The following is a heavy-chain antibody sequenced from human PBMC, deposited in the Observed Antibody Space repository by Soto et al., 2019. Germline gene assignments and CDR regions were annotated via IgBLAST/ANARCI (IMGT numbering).Heavy chain of an antibody. V-gene: IGHV1-3*01. D-gene: IGHD3-10*01. Sequence: QVQLAQSGAEVKRPGASVKISCRTSGDRFSSYAFHWVRQAPGQGFEWMGWINAGSGKTKYSQKFQDRASITTDTSANTVYLDLNDLRFEDTALYYCVGAGGFSRWGPGTRVSVS. CDR3: VGAGGFSR. J-gene: IGHJ6*02. CDR1: GDRFSSYA. CDR2: INAGSGKT.